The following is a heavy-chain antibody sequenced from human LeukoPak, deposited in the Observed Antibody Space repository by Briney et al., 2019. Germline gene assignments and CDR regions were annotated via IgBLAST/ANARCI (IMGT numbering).Heavy chain of an antibody. V-gene: IGHV1-18*01. D-gene: IGHD3-10*01. CDR1: GYTFTSYG. CDR3: TRNYYGSGSYYYFDY. CDR2: ISGYNGNT. Sequence: ASVKDSFKASGYTFTSYGISWVRQAPGQGLAWMGWISGYNGNTKDAEKFQGRVTMTTVTSTSTDYMELRSLRSDDTGVYYCTRNYYGSGSYYYFDYWGQGTLVTVSS. J-gene: IGHJ4*02.